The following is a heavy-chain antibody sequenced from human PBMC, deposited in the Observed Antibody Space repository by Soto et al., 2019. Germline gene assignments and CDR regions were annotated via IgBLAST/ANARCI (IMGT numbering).Heavy chain of an antibody. D-gene: IGHD3-10*01. CDR2: ISYDGSNK. J-gene: IGHJ6*02. CDR3: ARVDSGSYSYYYYGMDV. V-gene: IGHV3-30-3*01. Sequence: PGGSLRLSCAASGFTFSSYAMHWVRQAPGKGLEWVAVISYDGSNKYYADSVKGRFTISRDNSKNTLYLQMNSLRAEDTAVYYCARVDSGSYSYYYYGMDVWGQGTTVTVSS. CDR1: GFTFSSYA.